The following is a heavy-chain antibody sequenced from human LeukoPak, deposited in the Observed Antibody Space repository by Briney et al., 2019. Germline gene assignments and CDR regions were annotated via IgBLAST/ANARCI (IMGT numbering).Heavy chain of an antibody. D-gene: IGHD7-27*01. CDR1: GFTFSTSW. J-gene: IGHJ4*02. Sequence: GGFLKLSCAASGFTFSTSWMHWVRQVPGKGLVWVSRINPDGSTNYADSVKGRFTISRDNANNMLYLLMNSLRVDDTAVYYCVRALLGTSDYWGQGTLVTVSS. CDR3: VRALLGTSDY. V-gene: IGHV3-74*01. CDR2: INPDGST.